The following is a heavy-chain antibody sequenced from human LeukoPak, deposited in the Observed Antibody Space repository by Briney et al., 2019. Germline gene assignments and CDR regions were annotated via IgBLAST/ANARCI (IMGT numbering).Heavy chain of an antibody. V-gene: IGHV4-39*07. CDR3: ARDQKYSSGWYDTHDAFDI. CDR1: GGSISSSSYY. J-gene: IGHJ3*02. D-gene: IGHD6-19*01. CDR2: IYYSGST. Sequence: SETLSLTCTVSGGSISSSSYYWGWIRQPPGKGLEWIGSIYYSGSTYYNPSLKSRVTISVDTSKNQFSLKLSSVTAADTAVYYCARDQKYSSGWYDTHDAFDIWGQGTMVTVSS.